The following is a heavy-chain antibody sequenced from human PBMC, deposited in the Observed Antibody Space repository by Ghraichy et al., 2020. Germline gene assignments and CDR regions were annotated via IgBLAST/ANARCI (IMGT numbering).Heavy chain of an antibody. CDR1: GFTFSDYY. J-gene: IGHJ5*02. V-gene: IGHV3-11*01. Sequence: GGSLRLSCAASGFTFSDYYMSWIRQAPGKGLEWVSYISSSGSTIYYADSVKGRFTISRDNAKNSLYLQMNSLRAEDTAVYYCARDVASSGWYPPYNWFDPWGQGTLVTVSS. CDR3: ARDVASSGWYPPYNWFDP. D-gene: IGHD6-19*01. CDR2: ISSSGSTI.